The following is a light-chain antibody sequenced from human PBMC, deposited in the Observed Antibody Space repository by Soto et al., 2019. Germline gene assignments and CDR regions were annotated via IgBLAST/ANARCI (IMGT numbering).Light chain of an antibody. J-gene: IGLJ1*01. Sequence: QSVLTQPPSASGSPGQSVTISCTGTSSDVGAYKFVSWYQQHPGKAPKLMIYDVSKRPTGVPDRLSGSKSGNTASLTVSGLQAEDEADYYCSSYAGSSNYVFGTGTKVTVL. CDR3: SSYAGSSNYV. V-gene: IGLV2-8*01. CDR1: SSDVGAYKF. CDR2: DVS.